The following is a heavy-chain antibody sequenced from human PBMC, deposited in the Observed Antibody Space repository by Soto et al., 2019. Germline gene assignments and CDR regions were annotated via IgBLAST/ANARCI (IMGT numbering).Heavy chain of an antibody. CDR1: GFSLSTSGMC. CDR2: IDWDDDK. CDR3: ARSSYSGWPLYYFDY. Sequence: GSGPTLVNPTQTLTLTCTFSGFSLSTSGMCVSWIRQPPGKALEWLARIDWDDDKYYSTSLKTRLTISKDTSKNQVVLTMTNMDPVDTATYYCARSSYSGWPLYYFDYWGQGTLVTVSS. V-gene: IGHV2-70*11. J-gene: IGHJ4*02. D-gene: IGHD6-19*01.